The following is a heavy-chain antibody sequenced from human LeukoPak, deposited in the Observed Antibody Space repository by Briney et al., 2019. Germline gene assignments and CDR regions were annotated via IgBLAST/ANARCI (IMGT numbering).Heavy chain of an antibody. CDR1: GFTFSSYS. J-gene: IGHJ4*02. V-gene: IGHV3-48*04. D-gene: IGHD1-26*01. Sequence: GSLRLSCAASGFTFSSYSMNWVHQAPGKGLEWVSYISSSSSTIYYADSVKGRFTISRDNAKNSLYLQMNSLRAEDTAVYYCARAVYGSFFDYWGQGTLVTVSS. CDR2: ISSSSSTI. CDR3: ARAVYGSFFDY.